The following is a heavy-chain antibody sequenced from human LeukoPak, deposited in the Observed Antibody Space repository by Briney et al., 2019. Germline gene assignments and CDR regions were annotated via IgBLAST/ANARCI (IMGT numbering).Heavy chain of an antibody. CDR3: ARDGVGYSYGYSDY. CDR1: GYSISSGYY. Sequence: PSETLSLTCTVSGYSISSGYYWGWIRQPPGKGLEWIGSIYHSGSTYYIPSLKSRVTISVDTSKNQFSLKLSSVTAADTAVYYCARDGVGYSYGYSDYWGQGTLVTVSS. V-gene: IGHV4-38-2*02. CDR2: IYHSGST. D-gene: IGHD5-18*01. J-gene: IGHJ4*02.